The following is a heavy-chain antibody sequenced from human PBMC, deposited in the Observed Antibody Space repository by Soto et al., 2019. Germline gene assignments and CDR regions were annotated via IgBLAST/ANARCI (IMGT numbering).Heavy chain of an antibody. CDR3: PRWDYYDASGYRNWFDP. Sequence: QVQLQESGPGLVKPSGTLSLTCAVSGGSISTSTWWSWVRQPPGKGLEWIGEIYHSGSTNYNPSLKSRVTTSVDKSKNQFSLKLTSVAAADTAVYYCPRWDYYDASGYRNWFDPWGQGTLVTVSS. V-gene: IGHV4-4*02. D-gene: IGHD3-22*01. CDR1: GGSISTSTW. CDR2: IYHSGST. J-gene: IGHJ5*02.